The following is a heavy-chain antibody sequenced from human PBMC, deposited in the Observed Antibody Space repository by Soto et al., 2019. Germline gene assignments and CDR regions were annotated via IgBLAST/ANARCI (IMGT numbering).Heavy chain of an antibody. Sequence: QVQLVQSGAEVKKPGASVKVSCKASGYTFTSYGISWVRQAPVQGLEWMGWISAYNGNTNYAQKRQGRVSMTTDTSTSTAYMELRSLRSDDTAVYYCARCHPPQGYIGRRVFRTDTFDIWGQGTMVTVSS. D-gene: IGHD1-1*01. CDR2: ISAYNGNT. V-gene: IGHV1-18*01. CDR3: ARCHPPQGYIGRRVFRTDTFDI. J-gene: IGHJ3*02. CDR1: GYTFTSYG.